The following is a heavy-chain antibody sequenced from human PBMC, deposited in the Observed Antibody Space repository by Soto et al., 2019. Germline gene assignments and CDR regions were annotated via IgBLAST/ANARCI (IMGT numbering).Heavy chain of an antibody. Sequence: SETLSLTCTVSGGSISSSSYYWGWIRQPPGKGLEWIGSIYYSGSTNYNPSLKSRVTISVDTSKNQFSLKLSSVTAADTAVYYCARGRSGVVVTAPIFDIWGQGTMVTVSS. D-gene: IGHD2-2*01. J-gene: IGHJ3*02. CDR3: ARGRSGVVVTAPIFDI. V-gene: IGHV4-39*07. CDR1: GGSISSSSYY. CDR2: IYYSGST.